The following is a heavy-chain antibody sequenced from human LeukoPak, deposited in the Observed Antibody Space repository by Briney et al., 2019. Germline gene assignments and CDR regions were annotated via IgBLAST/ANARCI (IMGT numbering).Heavy chain of an antibody. V-gene: IGHV3-74*01. CDR2: IDNDGTNT. D-gene: IGHD6-6*01. CDR3: VRDRPHNCFDP. CDR1: EFTFSAHW. J-gene: IGHJ5*02. Sequence: GGSLRLSCSASEFTFSAHWMHWVRQVPGKGLVYIAYIDNDGTNTNYADSVKGRFTISRDNAKDTLYLQMNSLRVEDTAVYYCVRDRPHNCFDPWGQGTLVTVSS.